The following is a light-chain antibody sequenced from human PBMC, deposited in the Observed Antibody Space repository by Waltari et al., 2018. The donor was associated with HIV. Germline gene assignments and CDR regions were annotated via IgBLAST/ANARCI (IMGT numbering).Light chain of an antibody. CDR1: QDISNY. Sequence: DIRMTQSPSSLSASVGDRVTITCQASQDISNYLNWYQQKPGKAPKLLIHDASKLEIGVPLRFRGSGSGTDFTFTISSLQPEDVATYYCQQFDNLPLTFGGGTRVEIK. V-gene: IGKV1-33*01. CDR2: DAS. J-gene: IGKJ4*01. CDR3: QQFDNLPLT.